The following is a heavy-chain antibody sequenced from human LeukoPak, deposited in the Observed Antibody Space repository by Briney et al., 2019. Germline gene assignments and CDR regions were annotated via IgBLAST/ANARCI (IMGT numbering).Heavy chain of an antibody. V-gene: IGHV4-39*01. CDR2: IYYSGRT. J-gene: IGHJ1*01. D-gene: IGHD3-22*01. Sequence: AETLSLTCSVSGDSVSRSDSYWDWIRQPPGKGLEWIGTIYYSGRTYYSPSLKSRVTMSVDTSNNQFSLNLRSVTAADTAVYYCARRRYYDGSGYLEWGQGTLLSVSS. CDR1: GDSVSRSDSY. CDR3: ARRRYYDGSGYLE.